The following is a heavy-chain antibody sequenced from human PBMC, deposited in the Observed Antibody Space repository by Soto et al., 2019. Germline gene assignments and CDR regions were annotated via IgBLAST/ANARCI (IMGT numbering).Heavy chain of an antibody. V-gene: IGHV3-23*01. CDR3: AKDELMNGVYYYGGMDV. Sequence: PGGSLRLSCAASGFTFSSYAMSWVRQAPGKGLEWVSAISGSGGSTYYADSVKGRFTISRDNSKNTLYLQMNSLRAEDTAVYYCAKDELMNGVYYYGGMDVWGQGTTVTVSS. D-gene: IGHD2-8*01. CDR1: GFTFSSYA. CDR2: ISGSGGST. J-gene: IGHJ6*02.